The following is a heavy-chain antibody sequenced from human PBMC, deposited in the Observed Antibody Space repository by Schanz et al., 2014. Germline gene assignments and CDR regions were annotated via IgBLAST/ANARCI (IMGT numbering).Heavy chain of an antibody. CDR1: GFSFSTYW. D-gene: IGHD1-26*01. J-gene: IGHJ4*02. Sequence: EEQLVESGGGLVQPGGSLRLSCAASGFSFSTYWMSWVRQAPGKGLEWVSYISGSSRTIYYADSMKGRFTVSRDNAENALYLQMNSLRAEDTGLYFCARGGSGSHYRLDYWGQGTLVNVSS. V-gene: IGHV3-48*01. CDR2: ISGSSRTI. CDR3: ARGGSGSHYRLDY.